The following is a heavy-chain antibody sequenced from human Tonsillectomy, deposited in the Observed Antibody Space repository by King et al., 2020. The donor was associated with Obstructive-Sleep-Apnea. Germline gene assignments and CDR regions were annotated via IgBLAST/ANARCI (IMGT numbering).Heavy chain of an antibody. CDR3: VRELPRGRSWGFDY. CDR1: GFSFSSNS. Sequence: VQLVESGGGVVQPGKSLRISCAASGFSFSSNSMHWVRQAPGKGLEWVAVVSYDGKDSYYADSVKGRFTISRDNSKDTLYLQMDSLRVEDTALYYCVRELPRGRSWGFDYRGQGTQVTVSS. V-gene: IGHV3-30*04. CDR2: VSYDGKDS. D-gene: IGHD2-21*01. J-gene: IGHJ4*02.